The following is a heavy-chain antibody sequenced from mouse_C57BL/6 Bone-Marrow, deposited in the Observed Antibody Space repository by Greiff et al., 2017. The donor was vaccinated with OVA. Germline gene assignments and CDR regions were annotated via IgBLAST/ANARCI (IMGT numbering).Heavy chain of an antibody. V-gene: IGHV1-55*01. CDR2: IYPGSGST. Sequence: QVQLQQPGAELVKPGASVKMSCKASGYTFTSYWITWVKPRPGQGLEWIGDIYPGSGSTNYNEKFKSKATLTVDTASSTADMQLSSLTSEDSAVYYCAEGLGNYDYWGQGTTLTVSS. D-gene: IGHD2-1*01. CDR3: AEGLGNYDY. J-gene: IGHJ2*01. CDR1: GYTFTSYW.